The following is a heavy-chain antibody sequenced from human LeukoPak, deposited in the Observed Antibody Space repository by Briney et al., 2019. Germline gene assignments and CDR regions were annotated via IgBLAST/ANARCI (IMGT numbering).Heavy chain of an antibody. CDR1: GFTFSSYS. V-gene: IGHV3-21*01. CDR3: ARDLIVGGTAILGY. D-gene: IGHD1-26*01. CDR2: ISSSSSYI. J-gene: IGHJ4*02. Sequence: GGSLRLSCEASGFTFSSYSMNWVRQAPGKGLDRVPSISSSSSYIYYADSVKGRFTIFRDNAKNSLYLKMNSLRDEDTAVYYCARDLIVGGTAILGYWGQGTLVTVSS.